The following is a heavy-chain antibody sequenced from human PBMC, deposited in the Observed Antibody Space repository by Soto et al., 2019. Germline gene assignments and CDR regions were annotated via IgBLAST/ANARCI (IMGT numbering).Heavy chain of an antibody. Sequence: EVQILESGGGLVQPGGSLRLSCAASGFTFSSSAMNWVRQAPGKGLEWVSVISGSDGRTYYADSVKCRFTISRDNSKNTLYLDMNSLRAEDTAVYYCAKSLNINWKNWFDPWGQGTLVTVSS. CDR3: AKSLNINWKNWFDP. D-gene: IGHD1-1*01. J-gene: IGHJ5*02. CDR2: ISGSDGRT. CDR1: GFTFSSSA. V-gene: IGHV3-23*01.